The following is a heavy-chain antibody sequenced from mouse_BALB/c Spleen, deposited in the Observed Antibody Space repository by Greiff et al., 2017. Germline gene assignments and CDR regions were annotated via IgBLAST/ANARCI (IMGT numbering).Heavy chain of an antibody. Sequence: EVQLQQSGPGLVKPSQSLSLTCTVTGYSITSDYAWNWIRQFPGNKLEWMGYISYSGSTSYNPSLKSRISITRDTSKNQFFLQLNSVTTEDTATYYCAIITTVVGPYWGQGTLVTVSA. J-gene: IGHJ3*01. D-gene: IGHD1-1*01. V-gene: IGHV3-2*02. CDR3: AIITTVVGPY. CDR1: GYSITSDYA. CDR2: ISYSGST.